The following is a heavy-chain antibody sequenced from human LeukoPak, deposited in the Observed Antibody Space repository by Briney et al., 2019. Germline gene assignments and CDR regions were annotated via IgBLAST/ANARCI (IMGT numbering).Heavy chain of an antibody. CDR1: GGTFSSYA. Sequence: ASVKVSCKASGGTFSSYAINWVRQAPGQGLEWMGRIIPILGIANYAQKFQGRVTITADKSTSTAYMELSSLRSEDTAVYYCARGTSYDYDSSGNWGQGTLVTVSS. CDR3: ARGTSYDYDSSGN. CDR2: IIPILGIA. V-gene: IGHV1-69*04. J-gene: IGHJ4*02. D-gene: IGHD3-22*01.